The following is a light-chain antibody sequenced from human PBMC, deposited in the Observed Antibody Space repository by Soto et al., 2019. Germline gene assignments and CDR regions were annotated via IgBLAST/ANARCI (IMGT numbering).Light chain of an antibody. J-gene: IGLJ3*02. CDR1: SGHNSYA. Sequence: QPVLTQPPSASASLGASVKLTCTLSSGHNSYAIAWHQQQPEKGPRYLMKLNSDGSHSKGDGIPDRFSGSSSGAERYLTISRLQSEDEAGYYCQTWSTDIRVFGGGTKLTVL. V-gene: IGLV4-69*01. CDR2: LNSDGSH. CDR3: QTWSTDIRV.